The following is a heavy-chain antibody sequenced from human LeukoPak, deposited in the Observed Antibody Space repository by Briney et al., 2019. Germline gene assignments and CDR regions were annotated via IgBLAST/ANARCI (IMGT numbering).Heavy chain of an antibody. J-gene: IGHJ3*02. CDR1: AYTFNDYY. V-gene: IGHV1-2*02. CDR2: INPKSGGT. Sequence: VASVKVSCKASAYTFNDYYIHWVRQAPGQGLEWMGWINPKSGGTNYAQKFRGRVTMTRDTSISTAYMELSSLRSEDTAVYYCARGRVLGGPTENDAFDIWGQGTMVTVSS. CDR3: ARGRVLGGPTENDAFDI. D-gene: IGHD1-1*01.